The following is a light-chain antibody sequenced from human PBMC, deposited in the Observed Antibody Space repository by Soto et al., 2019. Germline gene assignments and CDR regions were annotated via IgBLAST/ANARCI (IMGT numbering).Light chain of an antibody. CDR1: QSISSY. V-gene: IGKV1-39*01. J-gene: IGKJ1*01. CDR3: QQSYSSPGT. Sequence: DIQPRQSPSSLSASVGPGVTIICPASQSISSYLNWYQQKPGRAPKLLIYAASSLRSGVPSRFSGSGSGTDFTLTISSLQPEDFATYYCQQSYSSPGTFGQGNKVDI. CDR2: AAS.